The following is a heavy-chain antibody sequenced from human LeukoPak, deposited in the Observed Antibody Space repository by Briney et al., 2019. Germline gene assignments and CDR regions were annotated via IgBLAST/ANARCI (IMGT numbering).Heavy chain of an antibody. Sequence: GGSLRLSCAASGFTFSSYAMSWVRQAPGKGLEWVSAISGSGGSTYYADSVKGRFTISRDNAKNSLYLQMNSLRAEDTAVYYCARGVATTFFDYWGQGTLVTVSS. CDR1: GFTFSSYA. CDR2: ISGSGGST. D-gene: IGHD5-12*01. CDR3: ARGVATTFFDY. J-gene: IGHJ4*02. V-gene: IGHV3-23*01.